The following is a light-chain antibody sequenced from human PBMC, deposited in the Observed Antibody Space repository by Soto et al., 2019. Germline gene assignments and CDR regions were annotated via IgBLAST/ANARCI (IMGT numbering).Light chain of an antibody. CDR3: QSYDSSLSGWV. Sequence: QSVLTQPPSVSGAPGPRVTISCTGYNSNIGAGYDVHWYQQLPGTAPKLLIYGNSNRPSGVPDRFSASKSGTSASLAITGLQAEDEADYYCQSYDSSLSGWVFGGGTKVTV. J-gene: IGLJ3*02. CDR2: GNS. V-gene: IGLV1-40*01. CDR1: NSNIGAGYD.